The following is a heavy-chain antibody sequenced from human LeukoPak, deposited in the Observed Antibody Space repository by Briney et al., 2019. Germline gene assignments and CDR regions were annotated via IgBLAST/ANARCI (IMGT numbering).Heavy chain of an antibody. D-gene: IGHD2-2*01. CDR2: ISGSGGRI. CDR3: ARDSRNSTSTTYYYYGMDV. V-gene: IGHV3-23*01. CDR1: EFTFSSYA. Sequence: PGGSLRLSCAASEFTFSSYAMTWVRQAPGKGLEWVSGISGSGGRIDYADPVKGRFTISRDNSKNTLYLQMNSLRVEDTAVYYCARDSRNSTSTTYYYYGMDVWGQGTTVTVSS. J-gene: IGHJ6*02.